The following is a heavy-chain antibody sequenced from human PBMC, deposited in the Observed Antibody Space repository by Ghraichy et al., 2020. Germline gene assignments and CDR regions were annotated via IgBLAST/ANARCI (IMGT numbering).Heavy chain of an antibody. D-gene: IGHD5-12*01. CDR3: ARAVKGATIGGYFDY. V-gene: IGHV4-34*01. CDR2: INHSGGT. Sequence: SETLSLTCAVYGGSFSTYYWSWIRQPPGKGLAWIGEINHSGGTNYNPSLKSRVTISVDTSKNQFSLKLSSVTAADTAVYYCARAVKGATIGGYFDYWGQGTLVTVSS. CDR1: GGSFSTYY. J-gene: IGHJ4*02.